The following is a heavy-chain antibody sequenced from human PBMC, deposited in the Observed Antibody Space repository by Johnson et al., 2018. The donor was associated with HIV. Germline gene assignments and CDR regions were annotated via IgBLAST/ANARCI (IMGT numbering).Heavy chain of an antibody. J-gene: IGHJ3*02. CDR2: ISYDGSNK. Sequence: QVQLVESGGGVVQPGRSLRLSCAASGFTFSRFGMHWVRQAPGKGLEWVAVISYDGSNKYYADSVKGRFTISRDNSKNTLYLQMNSLRAEDTAVYYCARDDGGGGDAFDIWGQGTMVTVSS. V-gene: IGHV3-30*03. CDR3: ARDDGGGGDAFDI. D-gene: IGHD2-15*01. CDR1: GFTFSRFG.